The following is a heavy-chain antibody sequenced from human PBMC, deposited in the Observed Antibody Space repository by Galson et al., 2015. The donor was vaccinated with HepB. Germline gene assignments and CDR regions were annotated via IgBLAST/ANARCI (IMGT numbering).Heavy chain of an antibody. Sequence: SLRLSCAASGFTFSSYAMSWVRQAPGKGLEWVPAISGSGGSTYYADSVKGRFTISRDNSKNTLFLQMNSLRAEDTAVYYCAKDPPKWLSPLSPDYWGQGTLVTVSS. J-gene: IGHJ4*02. CDR3: AKDPPKWLSPLSPDY. V-gene: IGHV3-23*01. CDR2: ISGSGGST. D-gene: IGHD3-22*01. CDR1: GFTFSSYA.